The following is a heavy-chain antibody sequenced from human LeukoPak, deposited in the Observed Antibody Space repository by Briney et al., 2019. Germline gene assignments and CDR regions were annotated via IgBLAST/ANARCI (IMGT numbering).Heavy chain of an antibody. D-gene: IGHD3-3*01. J-gene: IGHJ6*03. CDR2: IIPIFGTA. CDR1: GGTFISYA. V-gene: IGHV1-69*05. CDR3: ARDDGFGYYYMDV. Sequence: SVKVSCKASGGTFISYAISWVRQAPGQGLERMGGIIPIFGTANYAQKFQGRVTITTDESTSTAYMELSSLRSEDTAVYYCARDDGFGYYYMDVWGKGTTVTVSS.